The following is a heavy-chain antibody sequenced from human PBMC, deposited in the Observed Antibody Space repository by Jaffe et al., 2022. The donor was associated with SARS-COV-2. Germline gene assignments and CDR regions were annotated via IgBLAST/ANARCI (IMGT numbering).Heavy chain of an antibody. CDR1: GGSISSYY. D-gene: IGHD3-22*01. V-gene: IGHV4-59*01. Sequence: QVQLQESGPGLVKPSETLSLTCTVSGGSISSYYWSWIRQPPGKGLEWIGYIYYSGSTNYNPSLKSRVTISVDTSKNQFSLKLSSVTAADTAVYYCARTYYYDSSGFAADAFDIWGQGTMVTVSS. J-gene: IGHJ3*02. CDR2: IYYSGST. CDR3: ARTYYYDSSGFAADAFDI.